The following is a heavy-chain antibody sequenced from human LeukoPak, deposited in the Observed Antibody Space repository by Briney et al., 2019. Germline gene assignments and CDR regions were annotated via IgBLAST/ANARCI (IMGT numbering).Heavy chain of an antibody. Sequence: ASVKVSCKASGYTFTGYYMHWVRQAPGQGLEWMGWINPNSGGTNYAQKFQGRVTMTRDTSISTAYMELSRLRSDDTAVYYCARSLVAAADYFDYWGQGTLVTVSS. CDR1: GYTFTGYY. D-gene: IGHD6-13*01. CDR3: ARSLVAAADYFDY. CDR2: INPNSGGT. V-gene: IGHV1-2*02. J-gene: IGHJ4*02.